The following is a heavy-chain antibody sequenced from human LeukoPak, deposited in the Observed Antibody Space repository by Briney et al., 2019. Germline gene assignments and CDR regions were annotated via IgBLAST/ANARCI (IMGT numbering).Heavy chain of an antibody. Sequence: GGSPRLSCAASGFTFSTYNMNWVRQAPGKGLEWGSSISGSSSYIYYADSVKGRFSISRDNAKNSLYLQMNSLRAEDTAVYYCARDLLGWELHYFDYWGQGTLVTVSS. V-gene: IGHV3-21*01. CDR1: GFTFSTYN. J-gene: IGHJ4*02. CDR3: ARDLLGWELHYFDY. CDR2: ISGSSSYI. D-gene: IGHD1-26*01.